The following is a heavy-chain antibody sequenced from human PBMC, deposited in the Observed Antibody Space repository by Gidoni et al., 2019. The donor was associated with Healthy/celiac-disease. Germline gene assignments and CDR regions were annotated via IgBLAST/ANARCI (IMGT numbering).Heavy chain of an antibody. CDR1: GGSISSGDYY. CDR2: IYYSGST. D-gene: IGHD6-19*01. J-gene: IGHJ3*02. CDR3: ASEIAAAGITNGIAVAGTHDAFDI. Sequence: QVQLQESGPGLVKPSQTLSLTCTVSGGSISSGDYYWSWIRQPPGKGLEWIGYIYYSGSTYYNPSLKSRVTISVDTSKNQFSLKLSSVTAADTAVYYCASEIAAAGITNGIAVAGTHDAFDIWGQGTMVTVSS. V-gene: IGHV4-30-4*01.